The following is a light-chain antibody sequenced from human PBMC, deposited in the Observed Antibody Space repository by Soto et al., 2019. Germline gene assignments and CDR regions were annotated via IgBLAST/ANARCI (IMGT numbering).Light chain of an antibody. CDR2: WAS. CDR1: QSVFFRSNKKNY. J-gene: IGKJ1*01. Sequence: DILMTQSPDSLAVSLGERVTINCRSSQSVFFRSNKKNYLAWYQQKPGKPPKLLISWASSRDSGVPERFSGSGSGTDFTLTISNLQAEDGAVDDCQQYYETLRTIGQGTKVEIK. V-gene: IGKV4-1*01. CDR3: QQYYETLRT.